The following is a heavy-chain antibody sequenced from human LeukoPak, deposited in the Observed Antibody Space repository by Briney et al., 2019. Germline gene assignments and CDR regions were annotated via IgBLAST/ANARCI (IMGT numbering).Heavy chain of an antibody. CDR2: INWKGGST. CDR3: ARVFLSSDDYDWGSFLGFDY. J-gene: IGHJ4*02. V-gene: IGHV3-20*04. CDR1: GFTFDDYG. Sequence: RPGGSLRLSCAASGFTFDDYGMSWVGQAPGKGRGWVSGINWKGGSTGYADSVKARFTISGDKARNSLYLQRNILWPEHTVWYYCARVFLSSDDYDWGSFLGFDYWGQGTLVTVSS. D-gene: IGHD3-16*01.